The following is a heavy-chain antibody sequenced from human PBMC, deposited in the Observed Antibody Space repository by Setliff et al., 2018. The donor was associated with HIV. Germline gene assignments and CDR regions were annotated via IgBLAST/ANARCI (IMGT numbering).Heavy chain of an antibody. CDR3: AKDTQTGYYDY. CDR2: ISPDGSVI. V-gene: IGHV3-74*01. J-gene: IGHJ4*02. CDR1: GFTFGSQW. Sequence: GGSLRLSCAASGFTFGSQWMHWVRQAPGKGLVWVSRISPDGSVINYAGSVKGRFTISRDNSKNSLYLEMSSLTNEDTAFYYCAKDTQTGYYDYWGQGTLVTVSS. D-gene: IGHD3-10*01.